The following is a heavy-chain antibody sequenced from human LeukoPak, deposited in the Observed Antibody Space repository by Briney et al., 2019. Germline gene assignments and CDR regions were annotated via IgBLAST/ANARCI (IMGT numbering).Heavy chain of an antibody. CDR3: ARELRLGEPYYFDY. CDR1: GYTFTSYG. Sequence: ASVKVSCKASGYTFTSYGISRVRQTPGQGLERVGWISAYNGNTNYAQKLQGRVTMTTDTSTSTAYMELRSLRSDDTAVYYCARELRLGEPYYFDYWGQGTLVTVSS. CDR2: ISAYNGNT. D-gene: IGHD3-16*01. V-gene: IGHV1-18*01. J-gene: IGHJ4*02.